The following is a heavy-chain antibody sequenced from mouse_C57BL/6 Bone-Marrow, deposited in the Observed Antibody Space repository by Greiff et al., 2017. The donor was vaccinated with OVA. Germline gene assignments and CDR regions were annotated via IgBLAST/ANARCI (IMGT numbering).Heavy chain of an antibody. D-gene: IGHD2-4*01. Sequence: EVQGVESGGGLVQPGGSLKLSCAASGFTFSDYYMYWVRQTPEKRLEWVAYISNGGGSTYYPDTVKGRFTISRDNAKNTLYLQMSRLKSEDTAMYYCARQDYDYDENYAMDYWGQGTSVTVSS. CDR2: ISNGGGST. V-gene: IGHV5-12*01. CDR1: GFTFSDYY. J-gene: IGHJ4*01. CDR3: ARQDYDYDENYAMDY.